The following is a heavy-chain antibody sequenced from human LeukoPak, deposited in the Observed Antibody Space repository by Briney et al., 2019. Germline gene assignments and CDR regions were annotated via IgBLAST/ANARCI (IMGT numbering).Heavy chain of an antibody. Sequence: SETLSLTCTVSGGSISSGDYYWSWIRQPPGKGLEWIGYIYYSGSTYYNPSLKSRVTMSVDTSKNQFSLKLSSVTAADTAVYYCARDRERPSTGWFDPWGQGTLVTVSS. CDR3: ARDRERPSTGWFDP. J-gene: IGHJ5*02. V-gene: IGHV4-30-4*01. CDR2: IYYSGST. D-gene: IGHD3-9*01. CDR1: GGSISSGDYY.